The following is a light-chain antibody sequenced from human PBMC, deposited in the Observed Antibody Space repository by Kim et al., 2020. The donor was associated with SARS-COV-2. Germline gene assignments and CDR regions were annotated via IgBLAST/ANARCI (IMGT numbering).Light chain of an antibody. V-gene: IGLV3-19*01. Sequence: ALGGTARSTRRGGGRLSNYATCYQQKQRREPALLIYDENNRRSGILAGLSGGSSGNTASLTTTGGHAEDEADYYCSSPHSSGNHLVFGGGTQLTVL. J-gene: IGLJ3*02. CDR1: GRLSNY. CDR3: SSPHSSGNHLV. CDR2: DEN.